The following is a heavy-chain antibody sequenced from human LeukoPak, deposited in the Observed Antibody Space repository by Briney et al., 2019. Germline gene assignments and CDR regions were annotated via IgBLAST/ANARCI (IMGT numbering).Heavy chain of an antibody. D-gene: IGHD2-2*01. Sequence: GGSLRLSCAASGFTFSSYAMSWVRQAPGKGLEWVSAISGSGGSTYYADSVKGRFTISRDNSKKTLYLQMNSLRAEDTAVYYCAKDRNIVVVPAAHPSSNWFDPWGQGTLVTVSS. CDR3: AKDRNIVVVPAAHPSSNWFDP. V-gene: IGHV3-23*01. J-gene: IGHJ5*02. CDR2: ISGSGGST. CDR1: GFTFSSYA.